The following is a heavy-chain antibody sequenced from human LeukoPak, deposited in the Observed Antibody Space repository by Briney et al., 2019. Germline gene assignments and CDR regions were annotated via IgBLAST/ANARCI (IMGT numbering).Heavy chain of an antibody. D-gene: IGHD3-10*01. CDR1: GGTFSSYT. Sequence: GASVKVSCKASGGTFSSYTFSWVRQAPGQGLAWMGGIIPIFGTANFAQKFQGRVTITADESTSTAYMELSSLRSEDTAVYYCASASHITMLRGANDYWGQGTLVTVSS. V-gene: IGHV1-69*13. CDR2: IIPIFGTA. J-gene: IGHJ4*02. CDR3: ASASHITMLRGANDY.